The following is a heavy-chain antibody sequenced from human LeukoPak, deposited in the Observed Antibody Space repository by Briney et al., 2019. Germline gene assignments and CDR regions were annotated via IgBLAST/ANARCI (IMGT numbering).Heavy chain of an antibody. CDR3: ARVWPYDLHYMDV. Sequence: SETLSLTCTVSGGSISGYYWSWIRQPAGKGLEWIGRIYTSGSTNYNPSLKSRVTISVDTSKNQFSLKLSSVTAADTAVYYCARVWPYDLHYMDVWGKGTTVTVSS. V-gene: IGHV4-4*07. D-gene: IGHD3-3*01. CDR2: IYTSGST. J-gene: IGHJ6*03. CDR1: GGSISGYY.